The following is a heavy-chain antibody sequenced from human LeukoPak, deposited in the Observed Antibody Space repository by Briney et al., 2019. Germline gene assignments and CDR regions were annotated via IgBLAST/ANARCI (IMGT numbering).Heavy chain of an antibody. Sequence: ASVTVSFTASGYTFTVYYMHWVRQAPGQGLEWMGWINPNSGGTNYAQKFQGRVTMTRDTSISTAYMELSRLRSDDTAVYYCARVWVSVAAAMDYWGQGTLVTVSS. D-gene: IGHD6-13*01. CDR2: INPNSGGT. CDR3: ARVWVSVAAAMDY. CDR1: GYTFTVYY. J-gene: IGHJ4*02. V-gene: IGHV1-2*02.